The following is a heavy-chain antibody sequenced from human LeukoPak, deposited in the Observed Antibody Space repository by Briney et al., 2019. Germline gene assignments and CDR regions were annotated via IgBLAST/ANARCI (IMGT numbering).Heavy chain of an antibody. V-gene: IGHV4-39*07. Sequence: SETLSLTCTVSGGSISTSSYYWGWIRQPPGKGLEWIGSIYYSGSTYYNPSLKSRVTISVDTSKNQFSLKLSSVTAADTAVYLCGGGDVLVMGVWGRGSTVTVSS. CDR3: GGGDVLVMGV. D-gene: IGHD2-21*01. CDR2: IYYSGST. CDR1: GGSISTSSYY. J-gene: IGHJ6*01.